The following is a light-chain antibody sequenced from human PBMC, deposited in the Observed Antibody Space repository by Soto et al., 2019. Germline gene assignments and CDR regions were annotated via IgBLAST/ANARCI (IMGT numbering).Light chain of an antibody. CDR2: AAS. CDR3: QQYNKWPLIT. Sequence: DIQMTQSPSSLSASVGDRVTITCRASQSISDFLNWFQQKPGKAPKLLIYAASSLQSGVPSRLSGSGSGTDFTLTISSLQPEDFALYYCQQYNKWPLITFGQGTRLEI. J-gene: IGKJ5*01. CDR1: QSISDF. V-gene: IGKV1-39*01.